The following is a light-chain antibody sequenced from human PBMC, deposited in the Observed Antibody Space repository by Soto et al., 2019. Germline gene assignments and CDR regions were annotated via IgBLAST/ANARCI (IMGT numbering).Light chain of an antibody. CDR2: AAS. J-gene: IGKJ1*01. V-gene: IGKV1-39*01. CDR1: QSIKNY. CDR3: QQSYTTPIT. Sequence: DIQMTQSPSSLSASVGDRVTITCRASQSIKNYLNWYQQKPGKAPKLLIYAASSLQSGVPSRFSGSGSGTDFTLTISSLQPEDFATYYCQQSYTTPITFGQGTKVELK.